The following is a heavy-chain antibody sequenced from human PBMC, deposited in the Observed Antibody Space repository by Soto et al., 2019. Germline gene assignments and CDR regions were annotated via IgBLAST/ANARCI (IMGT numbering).Heavy chain of an antibody. J-gene: IGHJ6*02. CDR2: LIPIFGTA. CDR3: ASLSIVNHDYSNYGMDV. D-gene: IGHD4-4*01. Sequence: QVQLVQSGVEVKKPGSSVKVSCKASGGTFRSYAISWVRQAPGQGLEWMGGLIPIFGTANYAQKFQGRVTSTADESTSTAYMELSSLRSEDTAVYYCASLSIVNHDYSNYGMDVWGQGTTVTVSS. CDR1: GGTFRSYA. V-gene: IGHV1-69*01.